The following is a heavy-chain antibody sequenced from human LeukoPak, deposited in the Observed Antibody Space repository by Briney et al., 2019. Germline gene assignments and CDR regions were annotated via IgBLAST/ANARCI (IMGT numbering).Heavy chain of an antibody. J-gene: IGHJ4*02. Sequence: PGGSLRLSCAASGFTFSSYAMSWVRQAPGKGLEWVSAISGSGGSTYYADSVKGRFTISRDNSKNTLYLQMNSLRAEDTAVYYCAHIDHVDTAMENYFDYWGQGTLVTVSS. CDR3: AHIDHVDTAMENYFDY. D-gene: IGHD5-18*01. V-gene: IGHV3-23*01. CDR1: GFTFSSYA. CDR2: ISGSGGST.